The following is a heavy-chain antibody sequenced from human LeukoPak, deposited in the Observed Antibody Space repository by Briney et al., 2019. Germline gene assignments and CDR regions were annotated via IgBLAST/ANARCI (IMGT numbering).Heavy chain of an antibody. CDR2: IYHSGYT. V-gene: IGHV4-39*01. D-gene: IGHD3-10*01. CDR1: GGSISSSTYY. J-gene: IGHJ4*02. CDR3: ARSSMFRGVTVDN. Sequence: PSETLSLTCTVSGGSISSSTYYWAWIRQPPGEALEWIGSIYHSGYTYYNPSLKSRVTISVDTSKSQFSLKLSSVTAADTAVYYCARSSMFRGVTVDNWGQGTLVTVSS.